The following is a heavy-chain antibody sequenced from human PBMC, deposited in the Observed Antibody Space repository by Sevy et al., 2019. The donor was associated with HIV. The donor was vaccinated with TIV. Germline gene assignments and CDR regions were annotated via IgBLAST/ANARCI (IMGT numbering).Heavy chain of an antibody. J-gene: IGHJ3*02. CDR1: GFTFSSYA. CDR2: ISGSGGST. V-gene: IGHV3-23*01. D-gene: IGHD1-26*01. Sequence: GGSLRLSCAASGFTFSSYAMSWVRQAPGKGLEWVSAISGSGGSTYYADSVKGRLTISRDNSKNTLYLQMNSLRAEDTAVYYCAKNLSPRELTDAFDIWGQGTMVTVSS. CDR3: AKNLSPRELTDAFDI.